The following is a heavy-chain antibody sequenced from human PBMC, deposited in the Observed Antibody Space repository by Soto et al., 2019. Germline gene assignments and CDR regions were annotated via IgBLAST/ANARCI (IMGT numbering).Heavy chain of an antibody. CDR2: ISSSSSTI. CDR1: GFTFSSYS. Sequence: GGSLGLSCAASGFTFSSYSMNWVRQAPGKGLEWVSYISSSSSTIYYADSVKGRFTISRDNAKNSLYLQMNSLRDEDTAVYYFEIDPPRAWERSLDVWGHGNTVTV. V-gene: IGHV3-48*02. J-gene: IGHJ6*02. D-gene: IGHD1-26*01. CDR3: EIDPPRAWERSLDV.